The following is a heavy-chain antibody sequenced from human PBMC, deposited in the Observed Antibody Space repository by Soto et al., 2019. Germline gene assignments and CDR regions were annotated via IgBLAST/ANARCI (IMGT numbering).Heavy chain of an antibody. CDR1: GYTFTSYD. V-gene: IGHV1-8*01. CDR2: MNPNTGNS. CDR3: ARRAETNGWNGFGADKYYFDF. J-gene: IGHJ4*02. Sequence: ASVKISCKASGYTFTSYDIYWVRQATGQGLEWMGWMNPNTGNSAYAQKFQGRVTVTSDTSINTVHMELSSLRSEDTAVYYCARRAETNGWNGFGADKYYFDFWGQGTLVTVSS. D-gene: IGHD1-1*01.